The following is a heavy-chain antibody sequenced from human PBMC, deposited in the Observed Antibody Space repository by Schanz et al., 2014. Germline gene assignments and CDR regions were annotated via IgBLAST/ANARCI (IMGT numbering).Heavy chain of an antibody. J-gene: IGHJ5*02. V-gene: IGHV1-46*01. D-gene: IGHD3-16*01. CDR3: ARGGGFYWFDP. CDR2: INPHLNIT. Sequence: QVQLVQSGAEVRKPGASVRVSCKASGYTLTNYYMHWVRQAPGQGLEWMGMINPHLNITTYAQIFQGRVTMTSDTSTSTVYMDLSSLRSEDTAVYYCARGGGFYWFDPWGQGTLVTVSS. CDR1: GYTLTNYY.